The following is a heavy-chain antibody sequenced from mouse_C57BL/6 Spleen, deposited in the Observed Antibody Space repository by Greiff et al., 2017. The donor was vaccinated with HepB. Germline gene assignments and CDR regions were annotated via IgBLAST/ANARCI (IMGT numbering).Heavy chain of an antibody. CDR2: IYPRSGNT. J-gene: IGHJ3*01. Sequence: VKLQQSGAELARPGASVKLSCKASGYTFTSYGISWVKQRTGQGLEWIGEIYPRSGNTYYNEKFKGKATLTADKSSSTAYMELRSLTSEDSAVYFCARGEGLAYWGQGTLVTVSA. CDR1: GYTFTSYG. V-gene: IGHV1-81*01. CDR3: ARGEGLAY.